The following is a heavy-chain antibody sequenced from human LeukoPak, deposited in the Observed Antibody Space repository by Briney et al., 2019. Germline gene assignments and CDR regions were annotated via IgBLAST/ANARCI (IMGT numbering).Heavy chain of an antibody. CDR3: ARGINRYTIFGVVILNWFDP. CDR2: MNPNSGNT. V-gene: IGHV1-8*01. Sequence: GASVKVSCKASGYTFTSYDINWVRQATGQGLEWMGWMNPNSGNTGYAQKFQGRVTMTRNTSISTAYMELSSLRSEDTAVYYCARGINRYTIFGVVILNWFDPWGQGTLVIVSS. D-gene: IGHD3-3*01. J-gene: IGHJ5*02. CDR1: GYTFTSYD.